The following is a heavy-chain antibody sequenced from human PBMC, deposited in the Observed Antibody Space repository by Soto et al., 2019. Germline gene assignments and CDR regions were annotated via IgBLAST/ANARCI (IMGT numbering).Heavy chain of an antibody. CDR2: IYYSGNT. CDR3: ARELFGRSVWFDP. J-gene: IGHJ5*02. CDR1: GGSISSYY. Sequence: QVQLQESGPGLVKPSETLSLTCTVSGGSISSYYWSWIRQPPGKGLEWIGYIYYSGNTNYNPSLKSRVTRSVDTSKNQFSRKLSSVTAADTAVYYCARELFGRSVWFDPWGQGTLVTVSS. V-gene: IGHV4-59*01. D-gene: IGHD3-10*01.